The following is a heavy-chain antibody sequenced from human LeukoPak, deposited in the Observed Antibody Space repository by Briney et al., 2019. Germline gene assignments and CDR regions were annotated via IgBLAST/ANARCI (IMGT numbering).Heavy chain of an antibody. CDR1: GGSISSSPYY. D-gene: IGHD2-2*01. J-gene: IGHJ5*02. Sequence: KPSETLSLTCTVSGGSISSSPYYWGWIRQPPGKGLEWIGTIYYRGSTYSNPSLNSRVTISLDTSKNQFSLRLRSVTAADTALYYCARHYLSDGILSTLDPWGQGTLVTVSS. V-gene: IGHV4-39*01. CDR3: ARHYLSDGILSTLDP. CDR2: IYYRGST.